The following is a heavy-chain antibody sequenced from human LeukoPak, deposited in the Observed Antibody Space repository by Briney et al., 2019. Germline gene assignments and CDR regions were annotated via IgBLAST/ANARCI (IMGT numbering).Heavy chain of an antibody. CDR2: ISAYNGNT. Sequence: ASVKVSCKASGYTFTSYGISWVRQAPGQGLEWMGWISAYNGNTNYAQKLQGRVTMTTDTSTSTAYMELRGLRSDDTAVYYCARSENRYYYDSSGYKGLDYWGQGTLVTVSS. V-gene: IGHV1-18*01. D-gene: IGHD3-22*01. J-gene: IGHJ4*02. CDR3: ARSENRYYYDSSGYKGLDY. CDR1: GYTFTSYG.